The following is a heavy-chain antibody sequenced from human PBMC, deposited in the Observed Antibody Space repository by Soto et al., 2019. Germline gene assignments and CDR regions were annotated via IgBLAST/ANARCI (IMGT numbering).Heavy chain of an antibody. V-gene: IGHV3-30*18. Sequence: QVQLVESGGGVVQPGRSLRLSCAASGFTFSSYVMHWVRQAPGKGLEWVAVISYAGSNKYYADSVKGRFTISSDNSKNTLYLQMNSLRAEDTAVYYCANRGYGDYHWGQGTLVPVSS. CDR3: ANRGYGDYH. CDR1: GFTFSSYV. D-gene: IGHD4-17*01. J-gene: IGHJ5*02. CDR2: ISYAGSNK.